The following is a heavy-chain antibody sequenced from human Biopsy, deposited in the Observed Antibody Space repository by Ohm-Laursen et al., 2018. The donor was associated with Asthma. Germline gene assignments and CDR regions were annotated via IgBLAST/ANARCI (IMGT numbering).Heavy chain of an antibody. D-gene: IGHD2-21*01. CDR3: AKDERSYYGSDSKYMQPVPLGD. Sequence: SLRLSCAASGFTFMTYGMHWVRQVPGKGLEWVATVGSDESYTDHADSVKGRFTISRDKSENTLYLQMNSLTAEDTAVYHCAKDERSYYGSDSKYMQPVPLGDWGQGTLVIVSA. CDR2: VGSDESYT. J-gene: IGHJ4*02. CDR1: GFTFMTYG. V-gene: IGHV3-33*03.